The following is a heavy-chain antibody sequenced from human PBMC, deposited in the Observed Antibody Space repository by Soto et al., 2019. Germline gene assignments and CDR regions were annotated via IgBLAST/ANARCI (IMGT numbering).Heavy chain of an antibody. CDR2: IYPGDSDT. CDR1: GYSFTRYL. D-gene: IGHD3-16*01. Sequence: PGESLKLSCKGSGYSFTRYLIGWVRQMPGKGLEWMGIIYPGDSDTRYSPSFQGQVTISADKSISTAYLQWSSLRSEDTAVYYCARDLTGGTGMDVWGQGTTVTVSS. J-gene: IGHJ6*02. V-gene: IGHV5-51*01. CDR3: ARDLTGGTGMDV.